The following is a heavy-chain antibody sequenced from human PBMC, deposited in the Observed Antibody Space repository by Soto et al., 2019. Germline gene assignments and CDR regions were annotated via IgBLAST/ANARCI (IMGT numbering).Heavy chain of an antibody. Sequence: SATLSLTCTASCGSIGGDYYDWGWIGQPPGKGLEWIGYIYDSGSTNYNPSLKSRVTISVDTSKNQFSLKLSSVTAADTAVYYCARSYDSSGYYIPWGRGTLVTVSS. D-gene: IGHD3-22*01. CDR2: IYDSGST. CDR3: ARSYDSSGYYIP. V-gene: IGHV4-61*01. J-gene: IGHJ5*02. CDR1: CGSIGGDYYD.